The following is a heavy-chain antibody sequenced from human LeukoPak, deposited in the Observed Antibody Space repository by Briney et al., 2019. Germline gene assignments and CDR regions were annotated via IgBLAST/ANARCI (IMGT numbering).Heavy chain of an antibody. CDR1: GGSISSGSYY. V-gene: IGHV4-30-2*01. D-gene: IGHD2-2*01. Sequence: SETLSLTCTVFGGSISSGSYYWSWIRQPPGKGLEWIGYIYHSGSTYYNPSLKSRVTISVDRSKNQFSLKLSSVTAADTAVYYCARDLHCSSTSCANWFDPWGQGTLVTVSS. J-gene: IGHJ5*02. CDR2: IYHSGST. CDR3: ARDLHCSSTSCANWFDP.